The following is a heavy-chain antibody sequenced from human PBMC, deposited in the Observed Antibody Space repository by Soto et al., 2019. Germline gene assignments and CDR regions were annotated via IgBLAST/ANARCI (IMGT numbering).Heavy chain of an antibody. CDR1: GGSISSYY. D-gene: IGHD3-10*01. CDR2: IYYSGST. V-gene: IGHV4-59*01. Sequence: SETLSLTCTVSGGSISSYYWSWIRQPPGEGLEWIGYIYYSGSTNYNPSLKSRVTISVDTSKNQFSLKLSSVTAADTAVYYCARDLGYGSGSYYNPDYYYGMDVWGQGTTVTVSS. CDR3: ARDLGYGSGSYYNPDYYYGMDV. J-gene: IGHJ6*02.